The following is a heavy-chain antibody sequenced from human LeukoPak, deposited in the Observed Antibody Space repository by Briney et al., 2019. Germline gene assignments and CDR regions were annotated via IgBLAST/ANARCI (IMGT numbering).Heavy chain of an antibody. CDR2: IYYSGST. D-gene: IGHD4-17*01. CDR1: GGSISSYY. V-gene: IGHV4-59*08. Sequence: SSETLSLTCTVSGGSISSYYWSWIRQPPGKGLEWIGYIYYSGSTNYNPSLKSRVTISVDTSKNQFSLKLSSVTAADTAVYYCARRKDYGDYEAFDIWGQGTMVTVSS. J-gene: IGHJ3*02. CDR3: ARRKDYGDYEAFDI.